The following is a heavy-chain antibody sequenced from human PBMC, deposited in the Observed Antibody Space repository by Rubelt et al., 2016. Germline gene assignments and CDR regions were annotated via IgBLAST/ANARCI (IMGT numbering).Heavy chain of an antibody. D-gene: IGHD6-13*01. CDR3: VRSPGIAESLYYFYGMDV. J-gene: IGHJ6*02. Sequence: QVQLQQWGAGLLKPSETLSLTCAVYGGSISSSNWWIWVRQPPGKGLEWIGSIHYTGSTYYNPSLKSRVSISVDTSENQFSRKRSSVTAADTAVYYGVRSPGIAESLYYFYGMDVWGQGTTVTVSS. CDR2: IHYTGST. V-gene: IGHV4-4*02. CDR1: GGSISSSNW.